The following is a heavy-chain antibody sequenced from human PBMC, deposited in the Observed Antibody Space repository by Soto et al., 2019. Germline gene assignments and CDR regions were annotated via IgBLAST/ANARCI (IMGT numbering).Heavy chain of an antibody. Sequence: QVQLVESGGGVVQPGRSLRLSCAASGFTFSSYAMHWVRQAPGKGLEWVAVISYDGSNKYYADSVKGRFTISRDNSKNTLYLQMNSLGAEDTAVYYCARDADCSGGSCLGNAEYFQHWGQGTLVTVSS. D-gene: IGHD2-15*01. J-gene: IGHJ1*01. V-gene: IGHV3-30-3*01. CDR1: GFTFSSYA. CDR3: ARDADCSGGSCLGNAEYFQH. CDR2: ISYDGSNK.